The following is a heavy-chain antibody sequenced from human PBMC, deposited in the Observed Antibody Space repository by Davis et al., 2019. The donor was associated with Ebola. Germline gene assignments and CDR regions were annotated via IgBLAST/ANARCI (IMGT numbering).Heavy chain of an antibody. J-gene: IGHJ4*02. CDR3: ARQSLDFDY. CDR1: GGSITSSSYY. V-gene: IGHV4-39*01. Sequence: MPSETLSLTCTVSGGSITSSSYYWAWIRQPPGKGLEWIANIHHSGTTFYNPSLKSRVTISVDTSKNQFSLKLNSVTAADTALYHCARQSLDFDYWGQGILVTVSS. CDR2: IHHSGTT.